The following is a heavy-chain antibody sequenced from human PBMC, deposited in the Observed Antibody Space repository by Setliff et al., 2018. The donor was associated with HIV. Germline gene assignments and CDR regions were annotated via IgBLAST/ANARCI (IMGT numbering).Heavy chain of an antibody. CDR3: VRQGHWYIPWYFDY. CDR2: MDSSGNT. Sequence: SETLSLTCTVSGGSITYSCHYWGWIRQPPGKGLEWIGSMDSSGNTYYSPSLRSRVTLSLDTSKNHISLHLSSVTAADTAVYYCVRQGHWYIPWYFDYWGQGALVTVSS. J-gene: IGHJ4*02. D-gene: IGHD1-20*01. V-gene: IGHV4-39*07. CDR1: GGSITYSCHY.